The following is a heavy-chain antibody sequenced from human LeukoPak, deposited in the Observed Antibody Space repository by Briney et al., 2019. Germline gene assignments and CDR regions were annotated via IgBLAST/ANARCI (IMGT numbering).Heavy chain of an antibody. Sequence: PSETLSLTCAVYGGSFSGYYWSWIRQPPGKGLEWIGGINHSGSTNYNPSLKSRVTISVDTSKNQFSLKLSSVTAADTAVYYCASRYQLPLGNWFDPWGQGTLVTVSS. CDR3: ASRYQLPLGNWFDP. J-gene: IGHJ5*02. CDR1: GGSFSGYY. V-gene: IGHV4-34*01. CDR2: INHSGST. D-gene: IGHD2-2*01.